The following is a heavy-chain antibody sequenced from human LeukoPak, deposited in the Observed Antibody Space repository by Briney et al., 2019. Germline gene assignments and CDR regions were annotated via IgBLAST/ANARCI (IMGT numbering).Heavy chain of an antibody. CDR2: IKSKTDGGTT. V-gene: IGHV3-15*01. D-gene: IGHD1-1*01. J-gene: IGHJ4*02. CDR3: TTNLMENFDC. CDR1: GFTFSNAW. Sequence: GGSLRLSCAASGFTFSNAWMNWVRQAPGKGLEWVGRIKSKTDGGTTDYATPVKGRFTLSRDDSKKTLFLQMNRLKTEDTAVYYCTTNLMENFDCWGQGTLVTVPS.